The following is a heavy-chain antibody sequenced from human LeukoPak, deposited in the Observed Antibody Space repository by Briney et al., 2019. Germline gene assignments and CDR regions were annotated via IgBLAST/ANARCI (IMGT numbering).Heavy chain of an antibody. D-gene: IGHD1-26*01. CDR3: ARRSSGSPPFYFDY. Sequence: GGSLRLSCAVSGFTFRTYWMHWVRQAPGKGLVWVSRINSDGSTTNYADSVKGRFTISRDNAKNTLYLQMNSLRAEDTAMYYCARRSSGSPPFYFDYWGQGTLVTVSS. V-gene: IGHV3-74*01. CDR2: INSDGSTT. CDR1: GFTFRTYW. J-gene: IGHJ4*02.